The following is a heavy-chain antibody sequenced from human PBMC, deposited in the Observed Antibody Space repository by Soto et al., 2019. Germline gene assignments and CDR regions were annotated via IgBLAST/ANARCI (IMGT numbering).Heavy chain of an antibody. CDR1: GYMFTCYY. CDR2: INPDSGGT. Sequence: XSVKVSCKASGYMFTCYYMHWVRQAPGQGLEWMGWINPDSGGTNYQQKFQGRVTMTRDTSISTAYLELSSLRSDDTAVYYCTRKVATFNFDSWGQGTLVTVSS. CDR3: TRKVATFNFDS. D-gene: IGHD5-12*01. J-gene: IGHJ4*02. V-gene: IGHV1-2*02.